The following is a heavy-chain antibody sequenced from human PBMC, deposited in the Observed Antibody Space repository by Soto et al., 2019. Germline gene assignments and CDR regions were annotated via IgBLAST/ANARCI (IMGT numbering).Heavy chain of an antibody. Sequence: EVQLVESGGGLVQPGRSLSLSCAASGFTFDDYAMHWVRQAPGKGLEWVSGISWHSGSIGYADSVTGRFTISRDNAKNSLYLQMNSLRAEDTALYYCAKGNRGGSYCYFDYWGQGTLVTVSS. V-gene: IGHV3-9*01. CDR1: GFTFDDYA. CDR3: AKGNRGGSYCYFDY. J-gene: IGHJ4*02. D-gene: IGHD1-26*01. CDR2: ISWHSGSI.